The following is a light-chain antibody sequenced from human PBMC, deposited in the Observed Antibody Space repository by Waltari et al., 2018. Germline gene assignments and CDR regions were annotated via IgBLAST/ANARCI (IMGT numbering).Light chain of an antibody. V-gene: IGKV3-20*01. CDR1: QTVMSDY. Sequence: EIVLTQSPGTLSLSPGERAILSCRASQTVMSDYLAWYQQKPGQAPRLLIYGASTRATGTPDRFRDSGSGTDFTLTISRLEPEDFAVYHCQQYGTSPLTFGGGTKVEI. CDR3: QQYGTSPLT. J-gene: IGKJ4*01. CDR2: GAS.